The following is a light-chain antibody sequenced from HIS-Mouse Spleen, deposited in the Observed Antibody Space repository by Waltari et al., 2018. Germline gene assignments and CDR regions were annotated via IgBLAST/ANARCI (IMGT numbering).Light chain of an antibody. V-gene: IGLV3-19*01. CDR3: NSRDSSGNHVV. Sequence: SSELTQDPAVSVALGQTVRITCQGDSLRSYYASWYQQKPGQAPVLVIYGQNNRHSGIPDRFSGSSSGNTASLTITGAQAEDEADYYCNSRDSSGNHVVFGGGTKLTVL. CDR2: GQN. CDR1: SLRSYY. J-gene: IGLJ2*01.